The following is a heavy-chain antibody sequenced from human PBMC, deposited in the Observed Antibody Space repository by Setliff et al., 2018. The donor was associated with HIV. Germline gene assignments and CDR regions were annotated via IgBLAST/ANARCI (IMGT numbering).Heavy chain of an antibody. V-gene: IGHV5-51*01. CDR3: ATWTRAETSENFQH. D-gene: IGHD4-17*01. J-gene: IGHJ1*01. CDR1: GYSFTSYW. CDR2: IHPRDFDI. Sequence: GESLKISCKGSGYSFTSYWIGWVRQMPGKGLEWMGIIHPRDFDIKYSQSFQGQVTISADKSLSTAYLQWNSLKASVTAMYYCATWTRAETSENFQHWGQGTLVTVSS.